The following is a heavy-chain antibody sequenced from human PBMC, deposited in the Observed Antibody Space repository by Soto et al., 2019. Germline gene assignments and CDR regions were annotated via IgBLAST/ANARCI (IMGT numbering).Heavy chain of an antibody. CDR3: ARDLEEGATVNYYYGMHX. V-gene: IGHV3-30-3*01. J-gene: IGHJ6*02. CDR1: GFTFSSYA. D-gene: IGHD1-26*01. Sequence: GGSLRLSCAASGFTFSSYAMHWVRQAPGKGLEWVAVISYDGSNKYYADSVKGRFTISRDNSKNTLYLQMNSRRAEDTAVYYCARDLEEGATVNYYYGMHXWGQGTTVPVS. CDR2: ISYDGSNK.